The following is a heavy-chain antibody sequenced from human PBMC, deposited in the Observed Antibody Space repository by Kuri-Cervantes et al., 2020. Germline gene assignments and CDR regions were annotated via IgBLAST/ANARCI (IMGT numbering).Heavy chain of an antibody. CDR2: IWYDGSNK. V-gene: IGHV3-33*01. Sequence: GGSLRLSCAASGFTFSSYGMHWVRQAPGKGLEWVAVIWYDGSNKYYADSVKGRFTISRDNSKNTLYLQMNSLRAEDTAVYYCARDNYYDSSGYYYYDAFDIWGQGTMVTV. CDR3: ARDNYYDSSGYYYYDAFDI. CDR1: GFTFSSYG. J-gene: IGHJ3*02. D-gene: IGHD3-22*01.